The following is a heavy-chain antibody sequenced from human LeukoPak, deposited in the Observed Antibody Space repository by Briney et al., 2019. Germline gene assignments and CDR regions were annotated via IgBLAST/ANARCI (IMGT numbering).Heavy chain of an antibody. D-gene: IGHD3-16*01. CDR3: ARGLGEVPFDY. Sequence: ASVKVSCKTSGDNFRTGGISWVRQAPGQGLELMGGIIPIFGRPSYAQNFQGRVIITADESTRTVYMELRSLRSEDTAVFYCARGLGEVPFDYWGQGTLVTVSS. CDR2: IIPIFGRP. V-gene: IGHV1-69*13. J-gene: IGHJ4*02. CDR1: GDNFRTGG.